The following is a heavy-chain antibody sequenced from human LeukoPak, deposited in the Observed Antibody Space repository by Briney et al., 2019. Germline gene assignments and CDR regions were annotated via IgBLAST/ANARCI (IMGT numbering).Heavy chain of an antibody. CDR3: ARAYYYDSSGYHFDY. J-gene: IGHJ4*02. D-gene: IGHD3-22*01. CDR1: GGSISSYY. CDR2: IYTSGST. V-gene: IGHV4-4*07. Sequence: SETLSLTCTVSGGSISSYYWSWIRQPAGKGLEWIGRIYTSGSTNYNPSLKSRVTMSVDTSKNQFPLKLSSVTAADTAVYYCARAYYYDSSGYHFDYWGQGTLVTVSS.